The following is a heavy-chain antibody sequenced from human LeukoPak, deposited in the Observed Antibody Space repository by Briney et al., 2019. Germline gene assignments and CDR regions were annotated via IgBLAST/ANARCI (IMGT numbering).Heavy chain of an antibody. J-gene: IGHJ4*02. CDR1: GYTFTSYY. CDR3: AGASGSYGEGFDY. CDR2: INPSGGST. V-gene: IGHV1-46*03. Sequence: ASVKVSCKASGYTFTSYYMHWVRQAPGQGLEWMGIINPSGGSTSYAQKFQGRVTMTRDTSMSTVYMELSSLRSEDTAVYYCAGASGSYGEGFDYWGQGTLVTVSS. D-gene: IGHD1-26*01.